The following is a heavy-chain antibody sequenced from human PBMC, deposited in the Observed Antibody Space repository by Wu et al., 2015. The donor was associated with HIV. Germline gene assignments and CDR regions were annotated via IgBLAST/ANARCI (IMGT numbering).Heavy chain of an antibody. CDR1: GGTFSSYA. Sequence: QVQLVQSGAEVKKPGSSVKVSCKASGGTFSSYAISWVRQAPGQGLEWMGGIIPIFGTANYAQKFQGRVTITTDESTSTAYMELSSLRSEDTAVYYCAQQRSGYSYGYNYFDYWGQGTLVTVSS. V-gene: IGHV1-69*05. D-gene: IGHD5-18*01. CDR3: AQQRSGYSYGYNYFDY. CDR2: IIPIFGTA. J-gene: IGHJ4*02.